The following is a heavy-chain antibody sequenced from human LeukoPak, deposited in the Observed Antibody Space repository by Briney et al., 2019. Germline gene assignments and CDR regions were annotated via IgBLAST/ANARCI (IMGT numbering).Heavy chain of an antibody. CDR2: IIPIFGTA. J-gene: IGHJ4*02. CDR1: GGTFSSYA. D-gene: IGHD7-27*01. CDR3: ASGDALDY. V-gene: IGHV1-69*05. Sequence: SVKVSCKASGGTFSSYAISWVRQAPGQGLEWMGGIIPIFGTADYAQKFQGRVTITRNTSISTAYMELSSLRSEDTAVYYCASGDALDYWGQGTLVTVSS.